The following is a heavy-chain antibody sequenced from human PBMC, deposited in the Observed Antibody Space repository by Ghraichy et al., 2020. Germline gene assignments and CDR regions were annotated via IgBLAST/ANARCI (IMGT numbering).Heavy chain of an antibody. CDR3: ARDGGYDPSYYYYMDV. V-gene: IGHV4-59*01. Sequence: SETLSLTCTVSGGSISSYYWSWIRQPPGKGLEWIGYIYYSGSTNYNPSLKSRVTISVDTSKNQFSLKLSSVTAADTAVYYCARDGGYDPSYYYYMDVWGKGTTVTVSS. D-gene: IGHD3-16*01. CDR2: IYYSGST. CDR1: GGSISSYY. J-gene: IGHJ6*03.